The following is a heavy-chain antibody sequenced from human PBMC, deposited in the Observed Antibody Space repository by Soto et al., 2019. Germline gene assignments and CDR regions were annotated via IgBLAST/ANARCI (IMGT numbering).Heavy chain of an antibody. J-gene: IGHJ4*02. D-gene: IGHD3-22*01. V-gene: IGHV4-59*01. CDR2: FYSSGSP. CDR1: GGSLRGYY. Sequence: SETLCLTYTVSGGSLRGYYWSWIRQPPGKGLEWIGDFYSSGSPHHNPSLKNRVSISEDRSKNEFSLKLSSVTAADTAIYYCAREFYYDSSGIGFDSWGQGTLVTVSS. CDR3: AREFYYDSSGIGFDS.